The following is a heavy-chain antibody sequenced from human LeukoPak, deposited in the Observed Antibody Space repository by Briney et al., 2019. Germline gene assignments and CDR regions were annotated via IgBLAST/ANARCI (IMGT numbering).Heavy chain of an antibody. V-gene: IGHV3-23*01. CDR3: AKVAYYGSGSYSTDFDY. D-gene: IGHD3-10*01. CDR1: GFTFSSYA. CDR2: ISGSGGST. Sequence: GGSLRLSCAASGFTFSSYAMSRVRQAPGKGLEWVSAISGSGGSTYCADSVKGRFTISRDNSKNTLYLQMNSLRAEDTAVYYCAKVAYYGSGSYSTDFDYWGQGTLVTVSS. J-gene: IGHJ4*02.